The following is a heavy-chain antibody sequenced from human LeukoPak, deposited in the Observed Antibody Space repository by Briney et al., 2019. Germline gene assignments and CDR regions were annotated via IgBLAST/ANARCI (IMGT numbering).Heavy chain of an antibody. CDR1: GGSISSYY. Sequence: SETLSLTCTVSGGSISSYYWSWIRQPPGKGLEWIGYIYYSGSTNYNPSLKSRVTISVDTSKNQFSLKLSSVTAADTAVYYCASSYYGSGSEFDYWGQGTLVTVSS. J-gene: IGHJ4*02. V-gene: IGHV4-59*01. D-gene: IGHD3-10*01. CDR2: IYYSGST. CDR3: ASSYYGSGSEFDY.